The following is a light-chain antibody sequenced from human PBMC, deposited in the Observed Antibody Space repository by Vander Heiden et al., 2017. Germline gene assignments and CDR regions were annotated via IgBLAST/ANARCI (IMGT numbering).Light chain of an antibody. CDR2: AAS. Sequence: DIQMTQSPSSLSASVGDRVTITCRASQSISSYLNWYQQKPGKAPKLLIYAASSLQSAVPSTYSGSASGRDFTLTISRLQPEDIATYYTQQSDSTRHTFGGGTKVEIK. V-gene: IGKV1-39*01. CDR3: QQSDSTRHT. CDR1: QSISSY. J-gene: IGKJ4*01.